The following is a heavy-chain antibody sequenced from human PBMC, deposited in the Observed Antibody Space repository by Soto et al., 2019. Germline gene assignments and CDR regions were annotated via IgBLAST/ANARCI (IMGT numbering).Heavy chain of an antibody. Sequence: GGSLRPSFAASGFTFSSYAKSWVPPAPGKGLEWVSAISGSGGSTYYADSVKGRFTISRDNSKNTLYLQMNSLRAEDTAVYYCAKDPPLFSPIVATTFRGQGTLVTVSS. CDR3: AKDPPLFSPIVATTF. J-gene: IGHJ4*02. V-gene: IGHV3-23*01. CDR1: GFTFSSYA. D-gene: IGHD5-12*01. CDR2: ISGSGGST.